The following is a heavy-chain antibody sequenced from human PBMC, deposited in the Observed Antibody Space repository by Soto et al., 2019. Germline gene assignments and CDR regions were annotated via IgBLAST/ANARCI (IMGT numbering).Heavy chain of an antibody. CDR3: AKDGSLNRYCSSTSCPNWFDP. J-gene: IGHJ5*02. CDR2: ISGSGGST. Sequence: GGSLRLSCAASGFTFSSYAMSWVRQAPGKGLEWVSAISGSGGSTYYADSVKGRFTISRDNSKNTLYLQMNSLRAEETAVYYCAKDGSLNRYCSSTSCPNWFDPWGQGTLVTVSS. D-gene: IGHD2-2*01. CDR1: GFTFSSYA. V-gene: IGHV3-23*01.